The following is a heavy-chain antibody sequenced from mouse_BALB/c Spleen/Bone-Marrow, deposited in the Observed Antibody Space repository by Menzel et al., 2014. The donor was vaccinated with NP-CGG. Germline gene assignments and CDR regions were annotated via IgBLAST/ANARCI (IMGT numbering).Heavy chain of an antibody. J-gene: IGHJ2*01. CDR3: ARDRAARATRYCFGC. CDR1: GCTFTDYY. Sequence: EVKLMESGGGLVQPGGSLRLSCATSGCTFTDYYMSWVRQPPGKALEWLGFIRNKANGYTTEYSASVKGRFTISRDNSEIILYLQMITLRAEASATYYCARDRAARATRYCFGCWGQRSTLTVSS. D-gene: IGHD3-1*01. CDR2: IRNKANGYTT. V-gene: IGHV7-3*02.